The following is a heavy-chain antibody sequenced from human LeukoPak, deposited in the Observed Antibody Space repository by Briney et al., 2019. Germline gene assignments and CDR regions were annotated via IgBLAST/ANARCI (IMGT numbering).Heavy chain of an antibody. J-gene: IGHJ4*02. D-gene: IGHD3-10*01. CDR3: ARVLLFETGHFDY. Sequence: GGSLRLSCAASGFTFSSYSMNWVRQAPGKGLEWVSSISSSSSYIYYADSVKGRFTISRDNAKNSLYLQMNSLRAEDTAVYYCARVLLFETGHFDYWGQGTLVTVSS. V-gene: IGHV3-21*01. CDR1: GFTFSSYS. CDR2: ISSSSSYI.